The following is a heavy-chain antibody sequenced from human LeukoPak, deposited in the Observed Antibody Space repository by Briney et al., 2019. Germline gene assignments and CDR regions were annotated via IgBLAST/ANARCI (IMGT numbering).Heavy chain of an antibody. V-gene: IGHV3-48*04. CDR2: ISSSSTI. CDR3: AKASPSTYFDY. J-gene: IGHJ4*02. CDR1: GFTFSTYS. Sequence: GGSLRLSCAASGFTFSTYSMNWVRQAPGKGLEWVSYISSSSTIYYADSVKGRFTISRDNAKNSLYLQMNYLRAEDTAVYYCAKASPSTYFDYWGQGALVTVSS.